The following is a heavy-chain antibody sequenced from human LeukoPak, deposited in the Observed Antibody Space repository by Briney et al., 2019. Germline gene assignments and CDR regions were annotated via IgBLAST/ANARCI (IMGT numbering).Heavy chain of an antibody. V-gene: IGHV4-30-2*01. CDR2: IYHSGST. Sequence: PSETLSLTCAVSGGSISSGGYSWSWIRQPPGKGLEWIGYIYHSGSTYYNPSLKSRVTISVDRSKNQFSLKLSSVTAADTAVYYCARVVLYDFWSGYQYFDYWGQGTLVTVSS. D-gene: IGHD3-3*01. CDR3: ARVVLYDFWSGYQYFDY. CDR1: GGSISSGGYS. J-gene: IGHJ4*02.